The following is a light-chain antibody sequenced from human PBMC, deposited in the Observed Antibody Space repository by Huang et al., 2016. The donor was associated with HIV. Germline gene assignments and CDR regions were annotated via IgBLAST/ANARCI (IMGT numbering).Light chain of an antibody. J-gene: IGKJ1*01. CDR3: QQRSNYDRAT. CDR1: QSVSSY. V-gene: IGKV3-11*01. CDR2: DAS. Sequence: DIVLTQSPATLSLSPGERATLSCRASQSVSSYLAWYQQKPGQAPRLLIYDASNRATGIPARFSGSGSGTDFTRTISSLEPEDFAVYYCQQRSNYDRATFGQGTKVEIK.